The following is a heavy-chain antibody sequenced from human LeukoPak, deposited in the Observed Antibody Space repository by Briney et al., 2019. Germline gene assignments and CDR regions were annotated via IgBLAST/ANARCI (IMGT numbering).Heavy chain of an antibody. CDR3: ANLGIGGSGSYTPTPYFDY. J-gene: IGHJ4*02. CDR2: ISYDGSNK. V-gene: IGHV3-30*18. CDR1: GFTFSSYG. Sequence: GGSLRLSCAASGFTFSSYGMHWVRQAPGKGLEWVAVISYDGSNKYYADSVKGRFTISRDNSKNTLYLQMNSLRAEDTAVYYCANLGIGGSGSYTPTPYFDYWGQGTLVTVSS. D-gene: IGHD3-10*01.